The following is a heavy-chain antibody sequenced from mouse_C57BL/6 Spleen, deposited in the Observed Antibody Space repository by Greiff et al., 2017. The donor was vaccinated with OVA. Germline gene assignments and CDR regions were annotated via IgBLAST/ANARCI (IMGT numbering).Heavy chain of an antibody. V-gene: IGHV5-4*01. CDR1: GFTFSSYA. CDR3: ARDTGGSSPWFAY. D-gene: IGHD1-1*01. CDR2: ISDGGSYT. J-gene: IGHJ3*01. Sequence: VQLVESGGGLVKPGGSLKLSCAASGFTFSSYAMSWVRQTPEKRLEWVATISDGGSYTYYPDNVKGRFTISRDNAKNNLYLQMSHLKSEDTAMYYCARDTGGSSPWFAYWGQGTLVTVSA.